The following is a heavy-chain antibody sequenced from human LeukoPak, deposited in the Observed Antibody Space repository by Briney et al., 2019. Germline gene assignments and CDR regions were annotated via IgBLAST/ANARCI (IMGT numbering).Heavy chain of an antibody. D-gene: IGHD6-25*01. V-gene: IGHV3-15*01. CDR2: IKSKTDGGTT. CDR1: GFTFSNAW. J-gene: IGHJ4*02. Sequence: GGSLRLSCAASGFTFSNAWMSWVRQAPGKGLEWVGRIKSKTDGGTTDYAAPVKGRFTISRDDSQNTLYLQMNSLKTEDTAVYYCTTAPLYSSGWKPCWGQGTLVTVSS. CDR3: TTAPLYSSGWKPC.